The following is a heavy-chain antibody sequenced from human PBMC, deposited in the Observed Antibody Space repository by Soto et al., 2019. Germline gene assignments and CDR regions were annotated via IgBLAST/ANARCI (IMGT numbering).Heavy chain of an antibody. CDR2: IYYSGST. CDR1: GGSISSGGYY. J-gene: IGHJ2*01. V-gene: IGHV4-31*03. D-gene: IGHD3-22*01. Sequence: QVQLQESGPGLVKPSQTLSLTCTVSGGSISSGGYYWSWIRQHPGKGLEWIGYIYYSGSTYYNPSLKSRVTISVDTSKNQFSLKLSSVTAADTAVYYCARSGPSRGHYYDSSGFSWYFDLWGRGTLVTVSS. CDR3: ARSGPSRGHYYDSSGFSWYFDL.